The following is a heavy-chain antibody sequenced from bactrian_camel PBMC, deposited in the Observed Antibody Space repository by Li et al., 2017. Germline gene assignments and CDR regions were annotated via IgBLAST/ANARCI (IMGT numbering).Heavy chain of an antibody. D-gene: IGHD4*01. J-gene: IGHJ4*01. V-gene: IGHV3-3*01. CDR1: GYAYSDGYC. CDR3: AADEGYGDYEGSLLPRHMLSPYEYNN. CDR2: MYSGESKT. Sequence: HVQLVESGGGSVQAGGSLRLSCVVSGYAYSDGYCLGWFRQAPGKEREGVAQMYSGESKTYYANSVKGRFTISHDNAKRTLYLQMNNLKPEDTGMYLCAADEGYGDYEGSLLPRHMLSPYEYNNRGQGTQVTVS.